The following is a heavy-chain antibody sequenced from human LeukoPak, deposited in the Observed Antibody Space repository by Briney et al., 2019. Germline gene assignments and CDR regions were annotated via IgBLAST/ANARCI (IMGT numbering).Heavy chain of an antibody. CDR1: GFTFSSYN. Sequence: GGSLRLSCAASGFTFSSYNMNWVRQAPGKGLEWVSSITSSSSYIYYADSVKGRFAISRDNAKNSLYLQMDSLRVEDTAEYYCARDPYSGNYGAYYYYYMDVWGKGTTVTVSS. CDR2: ITSSSSYI. CDR3: ARDPYSGNYGAYYYYYMDV. D-gene: IGHD1-26*01. V-gene: IGHV3-21*06. J-gene: IGHJ6*03.